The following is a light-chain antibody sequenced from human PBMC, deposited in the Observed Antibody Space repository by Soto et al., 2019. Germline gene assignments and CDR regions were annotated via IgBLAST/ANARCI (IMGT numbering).Light chain of an antibody. CDR3: SSYTSSSTLGCYV. Sequence: QSVLTQPASVSGSPGQSITISCTGTSSDVGGYNYVSWYQQNPGKAPKLMIYDVSNRPSGVSNRFSGSKSGNTASLTISGLQAEDEADYYCSSYTSSSTLGCYVFGTGTKLPVL. V-gene: IGLV2-14*01. CDR1: SSDVGGYNY. J-gene: IGLJ1*01. CDR2: DVS.